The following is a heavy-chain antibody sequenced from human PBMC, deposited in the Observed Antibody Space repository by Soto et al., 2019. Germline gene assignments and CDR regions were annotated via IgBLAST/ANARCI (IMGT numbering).Heavy chain of an antibody. D-gene: IGHD6-19*01. Sequence: EEILVESGGGLVQPGGSLRLSCAASGFSLSGYEMNWVRQAPGRGLEWVSYISSSGSTIYYADSVKGRFTISRDDANNLLSLQMNSLSGEDTAVYYCTRDGVSISEAGRTHHGMDVWGQGATVTVSS. V-gene: IGHV3-48*03. CDR1: GFSLSGYE. CDR3: TRDGVSISEAGRTHHGMDV. J-gene: IGHJ6*02. CDR2: ISSSGSTI.